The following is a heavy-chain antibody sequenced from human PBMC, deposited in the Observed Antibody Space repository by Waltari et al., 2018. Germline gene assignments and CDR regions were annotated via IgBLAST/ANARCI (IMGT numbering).Heavy chain of an antibody. CDR2: IWYDGSNK. Sequence: QVQLVESGGGVVQPGRSLRLSCAASGFTFSSYGMHWVRQAPGKGLEWVAVIWYDGSNKYYADSVKGRFTISRDNSKNTLYLQMNSLRAEDTAVYYCASGWGYMDYWGQGTLVTVSS. CDR1: GFTFSSYG. D-gene: IGHD1-1*01. V-gene: IGHV3-33*01. CDR3: ASGWGYMDY. J-gene: IGHJ4*02.